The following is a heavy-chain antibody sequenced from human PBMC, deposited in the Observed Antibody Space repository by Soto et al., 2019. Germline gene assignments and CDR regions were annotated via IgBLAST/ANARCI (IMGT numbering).Heavy chain of an antibody. V-gene: IGHV3-30-3*01. D-gene: IGHD1-7*01. CDR3: ARDQGGTTLYYHGMDV. CDR1: GFTFSSYA. Sequence: QVQLVESGGGVVQPGRSLRLSCAASGFTFSSYAMHWVRQAPGKGLEWVALISYDGSNKYYEDSVKGRFTISRDNSKNTLYLQMNSLRPEDTAVYHCARDQGGTTLYYHGMDVWGQGTTVTVSS. CDR2: ISYDGSNK. J-gene: IGHJ6*02.